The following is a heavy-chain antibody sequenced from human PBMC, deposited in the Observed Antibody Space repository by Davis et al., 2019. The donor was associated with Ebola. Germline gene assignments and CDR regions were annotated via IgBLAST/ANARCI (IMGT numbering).Heavy chain of an antibody. CDR1: RYNFNDYY. CDR2: INPNDGRT. J-gene: IGHJ3*02. V-gene: IGHV1-46*03. CDR3: TTPGGQDSGYDVFDI. D-gene: IGHD5-12*01. Sequence: ASVKVSCKASRYNFNDYYMHWVRQAPGQGLEWMGMINPNDGRTIYAQKFQGRVTVTRDTSTTTVYMDLSSLRSEDTALYYCTTPGGQDSGYDVFDIWGQGTMVTVSS.